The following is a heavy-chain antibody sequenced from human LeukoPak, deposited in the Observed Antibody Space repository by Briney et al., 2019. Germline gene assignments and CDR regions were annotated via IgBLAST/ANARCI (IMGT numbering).Heavy chain of an antibody. Sequence: ASVKVSCKASGGTFRSYAISWVRKAPGQGLEWMGRIIPILGIANYAQKFQGRVAITADKSTSTAYMELSSLRSEDTAVYYCADDMVRGVGEYWFDPWGQGTLVTVSS. J-gene: IGHJ5*02. V-gene: IGHV1-69*04. D-gene: IGHD3-10*01. CDR1: GGTFRSYA. CDR2: IIPILGIA. CDR3: ADDMVRGVGEYWFDP.